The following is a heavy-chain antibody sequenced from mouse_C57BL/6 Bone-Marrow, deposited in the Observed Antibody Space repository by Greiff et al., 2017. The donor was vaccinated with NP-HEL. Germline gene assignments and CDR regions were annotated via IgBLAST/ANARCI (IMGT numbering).Heavy chain of an antibody. CDR3: ARLGFTTPTRVY. CDR2: IYPGSGST. CDR1: GYTFTSYW. J-gene: IGHJ2*01. Sequence: VQLQQPEAELVKPGASVKMSCKASGYTFTSYWITWVKQRPGQGLEWIGDIYPGSGSTNYNEKFKSKATLTVDTSSSTAYMQLSSLTSEDSAVYYCARLGFTTPTRVYWGQGTTLTVSS. V-gene: IGHV1-55*01. D-gene: IGHD1-1*01.